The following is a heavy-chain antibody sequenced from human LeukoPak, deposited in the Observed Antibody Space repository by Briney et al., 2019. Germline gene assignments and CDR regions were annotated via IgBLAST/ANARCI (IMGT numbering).Heavy chain of an antibody. CDR1: GGSIGIHY. CDR3: ARGGIPDY. Sequence: SETLSLTCTISGGSIGIHYWSWIRQPPGKGLEWIGYIFHSGNEDIKYNPSLKSRVTISVDTSRNQFSLKLSSVTAADTAVYYCARGGIPDYWGQGILVTVSS. CDR2: IFHSGNEDI. J-gene: IGHJ4*02. D-gene: IGHD2-21*01. V-gene: IGHV4-59*08.